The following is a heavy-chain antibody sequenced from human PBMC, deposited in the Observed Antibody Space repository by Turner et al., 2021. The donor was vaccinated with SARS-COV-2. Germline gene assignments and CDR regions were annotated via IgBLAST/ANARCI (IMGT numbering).Heavy chain of an antibody. Sequence: QVPLVASGGGVVQPGGSLTLSCAASGFSFSSYAMHWVRQSPEKGLGWVAIIWNDGNNEYYENSVKGRFTVSRDKSQNTLFLHMSALRVDDKAVYHCERAFGSGSFLLDYWGQGTQVTVSS. CDR3: ERAFGSGSFLLDY. D-gene: IGHD3-10*01. CDR1: GFSFSSYA. J-gene: IGHJ4*02. V-gene: IGHV3-33*01. CDR2: IWNDGNNE.